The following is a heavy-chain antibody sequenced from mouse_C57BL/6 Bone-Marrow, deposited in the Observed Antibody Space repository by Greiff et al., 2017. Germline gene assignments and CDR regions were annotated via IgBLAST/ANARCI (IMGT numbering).Heavy chain of an antibody. CDR1: GYAFSSYW. J-gene: IGHJ4*01. V-gene: IGHV1-80*01. Sequence: QVHVKQSGAELVKPGASVKISCTASGYAFSSYWMHWVKQRPGQGLEWIGQIYPGDGDTKYNGKFKGKATLTADKSSSTAYMQRSSLTSEDTAVYICARQRGAKDYGGRGTGVTVS. CDR3: ARQRGAKDY. CDR2: IYPGDGDT.